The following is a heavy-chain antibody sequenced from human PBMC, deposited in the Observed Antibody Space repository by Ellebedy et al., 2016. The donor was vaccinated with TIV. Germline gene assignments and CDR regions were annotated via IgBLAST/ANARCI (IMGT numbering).Heavy chain of an antibody. Sequence: MPSETLSLTCTVSGGSISSGGYYWSWLRQHPGKGLEWIGYIFYSGTTLYNPSLKSRVTISVDTSKNQFSLKLTSVTAADTTMYYCARRGVGATYFDSWGQGTLVTVSS. CDR3: ARRGVGATYFDS. J-gene: IGHJ4*02. D-gene: IGHD1-26*01. CDR1: GGSISSGGYY. V-gene: IGHV4-31*03. CDR2: IFYSGTT.